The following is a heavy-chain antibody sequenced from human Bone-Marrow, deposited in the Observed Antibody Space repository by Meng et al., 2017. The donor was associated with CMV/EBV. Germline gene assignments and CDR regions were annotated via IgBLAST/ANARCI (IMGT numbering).Heavy chain of an antibody. V-gene: IGHV3-30*04. CDR2: ISYDGSRE. Sequence: GESLKISCAASGFTFSNYEMHWVRQAPGEGLEWVTFISYDGSREYYADSVRGRFTISRDNSKNTLYLQMNSLRSEDTALYYCTRDFSNNYCSDYWGQGNLVNVAS. CDR1: GFTFSNYE. CDR3: TRDFSNNYCSDY. D-gene: IGHD4-11*01. J-gene: IGHJ4*02.